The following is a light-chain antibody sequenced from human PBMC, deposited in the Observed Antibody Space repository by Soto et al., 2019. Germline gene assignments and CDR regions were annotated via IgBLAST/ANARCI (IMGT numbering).Light chain of an antibody. J-gene: IGLJ1*01. CDR3: SLYTSENTYV. Sequence: QSALTQPPSVSGSPGQSVTISCTGTSTDFISYNRVSWYQQPPGTAPKLIIYEASNRPSGVPDRFSESKSGNTASLTISGLQAADEADYYCSLYTSENTYVFGTGTKVTVL. V-gene: IGLV2-18*01. CDR1: STDFISYNR. CDR2: EAS.